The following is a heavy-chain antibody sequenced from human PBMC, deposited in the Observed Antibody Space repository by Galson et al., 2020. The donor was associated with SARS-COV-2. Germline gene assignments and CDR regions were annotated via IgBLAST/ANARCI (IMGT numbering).Heavy chain of an antibody. CDR1: GYTLTELS. V-gene: IGHV1-24*01. CDR3: ATYPAVTNPRGFADNWFDP. CDR2: FHPEDGET. J-gene: IGHJ5*02. Sequence: ASVKVSCKVSGYTLTELSMHWVRQAPGKGLEWMVGFHPEDGETIYAQKFQRRVTMTEDTSTDTAYMELSSLRSEDTAVYYCATYPAVTNPRGFADNWFDPWGQGNLVTVSS. D-gene: IGHD4-17*01.